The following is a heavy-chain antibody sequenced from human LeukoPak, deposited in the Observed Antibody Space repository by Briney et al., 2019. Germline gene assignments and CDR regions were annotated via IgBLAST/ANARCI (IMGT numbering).Heavy chain of an antibody. Sequence: SETLSLTCIVSGGPITSSGFYWVWIRQPPGKGLEWIGSIHYSGSTQYTPSLKSRVTMSVDTSKNQFSLRLSSVTAADTAMYYCARGRPLYWGQGTLVTVSS. CDR1: GGPITSSGFY. CDR2: IHYSGST. V-gene: IGHV4-39*07. CDR3: ARGRPLY. J-gene: IGHJ4*02.